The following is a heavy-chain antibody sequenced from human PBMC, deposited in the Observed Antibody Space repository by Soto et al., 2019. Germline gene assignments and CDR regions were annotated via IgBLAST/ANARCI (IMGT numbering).Heavy chain of an antibody. J-gene: IGHJ3*02. Sequence: SETLSLTCRVSGNSIRSYDCSWIRQPPWKGLEWIGDVYYSGIINYNPSLKSRINISVEKSKKQFALKLSSVTAANTAVFYCERIGISNAFDICGQWTIVTV. CDR1: GNSIRSYD. CDR2: VYYSGII. CDR3: ERIGISNAFDI. V-gene: IGHV4-59*01. D-gene: IGHD2-15*01.